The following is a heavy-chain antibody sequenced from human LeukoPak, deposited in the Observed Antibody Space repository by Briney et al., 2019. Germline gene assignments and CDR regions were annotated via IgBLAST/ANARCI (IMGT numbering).Heavy chain of an antibody. CDR3: AKWTTLVRGFDY. V-gene: IGHV4-4*07. CDR2: IYISGST. D-gene: IGHD3-10*01. J-gene: IGHJ4*02. Sequence: SETLYLTCSVSGGSINNYYWSWIRQPAGKGLEWIGRIYISGSTNYNPSLKSRVSMSVDTSKNHFSLKLSSVTAADTAVYYCAKWTTLVRGFDYWGQGTLVTVSS. CDR1: GGSINNYY.